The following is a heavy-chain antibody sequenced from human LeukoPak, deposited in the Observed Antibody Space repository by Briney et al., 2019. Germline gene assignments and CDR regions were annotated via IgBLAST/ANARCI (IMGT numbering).Heavy chain of an antibody. Sequence: ASVKVSCKASGYTFTSYDINWVRQATGQGLEWMGWMNPNSGNTGYAQKFQGRVTMTRNTSISTAYMELSSLRSEDTAVYYCARSSDFWSGYLGYYYGVDVWGQGTTVTVSS. CDR2: MNPNSGNT. V-gene: IGHV1-8*01. CDR1: GYTFTSYD. J-gene: IGHJ6*02. CDR3: ARSSDFWSGYLGYYYGVDV. D-gene: IGHD3-3*01.